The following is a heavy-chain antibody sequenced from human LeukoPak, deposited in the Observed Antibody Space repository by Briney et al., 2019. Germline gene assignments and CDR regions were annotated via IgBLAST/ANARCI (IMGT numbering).Heavy chain of an antibody. D-gene: IGHD2-2*01. CDR3: ARDFGRGYCSSTSCYGWFDP. J-gene: IGHJ5*02. Sequence: GGSLRLSCAAYGFTVSSKYMSWVRQAPGKGLEWVSVIFSGDNTYYADSVKGRFTISRDNSKNTLYLQMNSLRAEDTAVYYCARDFGRGYCSSTSCYGWFDPWGQGTLVTVSS. CDR2: IFSGDNT. V-gene: IGHV3-53*05. CDR1: GFTVSSKY.